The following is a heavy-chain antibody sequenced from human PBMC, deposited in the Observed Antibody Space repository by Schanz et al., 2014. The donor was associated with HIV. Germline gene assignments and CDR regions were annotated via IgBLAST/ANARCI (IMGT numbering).Heavy chain of an antibody. CDR1: GFTFDAYT. CDR3: ARDAASHSYGSTMDV. D-gene: IGHD5-18*01. J-gene: IGHJ6*02. CDR2: INSGGGEK. Sequence: EVQLVESGGGLVKPGGSLRLSCVVSGFTFDAYTMNWVRQAPGKGLEWVSSINSGGGEKLYADSMKGRFTISRDNAKNSLHLQMNSLRAEDTAVYYCARDAASHSYGSTMDVWGQGTTVTVSS. V-gene: IGHV3-21*06.